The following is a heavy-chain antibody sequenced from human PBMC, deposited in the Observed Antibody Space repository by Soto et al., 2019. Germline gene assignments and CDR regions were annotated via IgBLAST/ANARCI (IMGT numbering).Heavy chain of an antibody. CDR3: ARGWETVGTTTPFAY. Sequence: QVQLVQSGAEVKKPGSSVKVSCKASGGTFSTYAITWVRQAPGQGLEWMGGIIPMFGTANYAQKFRGRVTFTADESTNTAHMELSRLRSEDTAVYYCARGWETVGTTTPFAYWGQGTLVTVSS. D-gene: IGHD1-26*01. J-gene: IGHJ4*02. CDR2: IIPMFGTA. V-gene: IGHV1-69*01. CDR1: GGTFSTYA.